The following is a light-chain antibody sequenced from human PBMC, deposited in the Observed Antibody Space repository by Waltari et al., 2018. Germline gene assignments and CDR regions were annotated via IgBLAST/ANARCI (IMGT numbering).Light chain of an antibody. J-gene: IGLJ2*01. CDR1: NIGSKS. CDR2: EDS. V-gene: IGLV3-21*02. CDR3: QVWDSGSGHPHVV. Sequence: SYVLTQPPSVSVAPGQTASITCWGDNIGSKSVHWSQQKAGQAPVLVVHEDSDRPSGIPERLSGSNSGNTATLTISRVEAGDEADFYCQVWDSGSGHPHVVFGGGTRLTVL.